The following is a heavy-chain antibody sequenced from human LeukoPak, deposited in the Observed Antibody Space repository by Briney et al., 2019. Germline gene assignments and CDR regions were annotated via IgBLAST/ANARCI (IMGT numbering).Heavy chain of an antibody. V-gene: IGHV1-69*05. CDR1: GGTFSSYA. CDR2: IIPIVGTA. CDR3: ARSIRPTVTYTWSDP. Sequence: GASVRVSCTASGGTFSSYAISWVRQAPGQGLEWMGGIIPIVGTANYAQTFQGRVTITTDKSTSTAYMELSSLRSEDTAVYYCARSIRPTVTYTWSDPGGQGTLVTVYS. D-gene: IGHD4-11*01. J-gene: IGHJ5*02.